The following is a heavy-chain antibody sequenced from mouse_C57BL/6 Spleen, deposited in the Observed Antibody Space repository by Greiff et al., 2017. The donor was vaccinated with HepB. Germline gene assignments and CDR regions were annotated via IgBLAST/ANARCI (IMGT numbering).Heavy chain of an antibody. CDR3: ARSTMITRGWFAY. CDR2: FYPRSGNT. D-gene: IGHD2-4*01. V-gene: IGHV1-81*01. J-gene: IGHJ3*01. CDR1: GYTFTSYG. Sequence: QVQLKESGAELARPGASVKLSCKASGYTFTSYGISWVKQRTGQGLEWIGEFYPRSGNTYYNEKFKGKATLTADKSSSTAYMELRSLTSEDSAVYFCARSTMITRGWFAYWGQGTLVTVSA.